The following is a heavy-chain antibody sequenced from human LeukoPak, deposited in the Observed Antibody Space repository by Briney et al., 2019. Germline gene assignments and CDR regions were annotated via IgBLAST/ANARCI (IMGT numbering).Heavy chain of an antibody. V-gene: IGHV1-46*01. J-gene: IGHJ4*02. CDR2: INPSGGST. CDR3: ARLNLGGGRGTAAGTEGDY. CDR1: GYTFTSYY. D-gene: IGHD6-13*01. Sequence: ASVKVSCKASGYTFTSYYMHWVRQAPGQGLEWMGIINPSGGSTSYAQKFQGRVTMTRDTSTSTVYMELSSLRSEDTAVYYCARLNLGGGRGTAAGTEGDYWGQGTLVTVSS.